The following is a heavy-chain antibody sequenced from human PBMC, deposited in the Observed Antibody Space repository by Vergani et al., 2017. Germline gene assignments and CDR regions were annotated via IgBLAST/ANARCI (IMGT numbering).Heavy chain of an antibody. CDR2: IKSKTDGGTT. Sequence: EVQLLESGGGLVKPGGSLRLSCAASGFTFSNAWMSWVRQAPGKGLEWVGRIKSKTDGGTTDYAAPVKGRFTISRDDSKNTLYLQMNSLKTEDTAVYYCTTTTFYSCGSCYIYYYYCGMDDWGQGTTVTVSS. V-gene: IGHV3-15*01. J-gene: IGHJ6*02. CDR3: TTTTFYSCGSCYIYYYYCGMDD. D-gene: IGHD2-15*01. CDR1: GFTFSNAW.